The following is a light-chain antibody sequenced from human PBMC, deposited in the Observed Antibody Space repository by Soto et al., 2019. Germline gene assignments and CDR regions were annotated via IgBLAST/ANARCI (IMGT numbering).Light chain of an antibody. CDR3: QHYGGPFT. CDR1: QSVSSSY. CDR2: AAY. Sequence: EIVLTQSPGTLSLSPGESATLSCRASQSVSSSYLAWYQQKPGQAPRLLISAAYSRASGIPGRFTGSESGTDFTLTIRRLEPEDFAVYYCQHYGGPFTFGPGTKVDIK. J-gene: IGKJ3*01. V-gene: IGKV3-20*01.